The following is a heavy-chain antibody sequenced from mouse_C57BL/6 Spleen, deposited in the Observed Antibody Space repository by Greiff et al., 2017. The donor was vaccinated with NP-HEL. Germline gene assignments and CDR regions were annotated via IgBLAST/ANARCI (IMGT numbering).Heavy chain of an antibody. CDR2: IDPSDSYT. CDR1: GYTFTSYW. V-gene: IGHV1-59*01. CDR3: ARYSNYGAY. J-gene: IGHJ3*01. D-gene: IGHD2-5*01. Sequence: QVQLQQPGAELVRPGTSVKLSCKASGYTFTSYWMHWVKQRPGQGLEWIGVIDPSDSYTNYNQKFKGKATLTVDTSSSTAYMQLSSLTSEDSAVYYCARYSNYGAYWGQGTRVTVSA.